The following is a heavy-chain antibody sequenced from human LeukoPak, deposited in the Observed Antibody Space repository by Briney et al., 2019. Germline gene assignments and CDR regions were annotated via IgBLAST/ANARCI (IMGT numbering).Heavy chain of an antibody. CDR2: ISSDGTSK. Sequence: GGSLRLSCAPSGFPFSSYWMLWVRQAPGKGLVWVSRISSDGTSKTYADFVRGRFTISRDNTKNILYLQMNSLRAEDTAVYYCARPAAAGTAWFAPGGQGTLVTVSS. J-gene: IGHJ5*02. V-gene: IGHV3-74*01. D-gene: IGHD6-13*01. CDR3: ARPAAAGTAWFAP. CDR1: GFPFSSYW.